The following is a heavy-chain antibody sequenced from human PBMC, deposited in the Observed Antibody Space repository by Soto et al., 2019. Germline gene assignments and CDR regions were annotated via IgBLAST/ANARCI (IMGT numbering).Heavy chain of an antibody. CDR3: AHVPIVGYYFDY. V-gene: IGHV2-5*02. CDR1: GFSLSTSGVG. Sequence: QITLKESGPTLVKPTQTLTLTCTFSGFSLSTSGVGVGWIRQPPGKALEWLALIYSDDDKRYSPSLKSRLTITKDTSKNQVVLTMTNMEPVDTATYYCAHVPIVGYYFDYWGQGTLVTVSS. D-gene: IGHD3-22*01. J-gene: IGHJ4*02. CDR2: IYSDDDK.